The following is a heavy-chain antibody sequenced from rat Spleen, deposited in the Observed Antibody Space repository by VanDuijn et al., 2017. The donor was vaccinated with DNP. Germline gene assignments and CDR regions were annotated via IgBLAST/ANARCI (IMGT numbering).Heavy chain of an antibody. CDR1: GYSITSNY. J-gene: IGHJ2*01. D-gene: IGHD1-11*01. CDR2: ISSSGST. Sequence: EVQLQESGPGLVKPSQSLSLTCSVTGYSITSNYWGWVRKFPGNKMEWIGHISSSGSTNYHPSLKSRISITRDTSKNQFFLQLNSVSTDDTATYYCARWRIGPHYFDYWGQGVMVTVSS. CDR3: ARWRIGPHYFDY. V-gene: IGHV3-1*01.